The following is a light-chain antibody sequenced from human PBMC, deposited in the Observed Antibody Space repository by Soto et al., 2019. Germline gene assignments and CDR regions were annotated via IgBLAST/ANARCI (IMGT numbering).Light chain of an antibody. J-gene: IGKJ3*01. CDR3: QQYGSSPGFT. CDR2: GAS. CDR1: QSVSSTY. Sequence: EIVLTQSPGTLSLSPGERATLSCRASQSVSSTYLAWYQQKPGQAPRLLIYGASSRATGIPDRFSGSGSGTDFTLGISRLEPEDFAVYYCQQYGSSPGFTFGPGTKVDIK. V-gene: IGKV3-20*01.